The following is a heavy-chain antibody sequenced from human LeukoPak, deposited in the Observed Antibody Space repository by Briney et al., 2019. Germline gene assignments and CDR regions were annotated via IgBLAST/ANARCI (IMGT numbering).Heavy chain of an antibody. Sequence: SETLSLTCTVSGGSISSYYWSWIRQPPGKGLEWIGYIYYSGSTNYNPSLKSRVTISVDTSKNQSSLKLSSVTAADTAVYYCATGIAAQDAFDIWGQGTMVTVSS. J-gene: IGHJ3*02. V-gene: IGHV4-59*01. CDR1: GGSISSYY. CDR2: IYYSGST. D-gene: IGHD6-13*01. CDR3: ATGIAAQDAFDI.